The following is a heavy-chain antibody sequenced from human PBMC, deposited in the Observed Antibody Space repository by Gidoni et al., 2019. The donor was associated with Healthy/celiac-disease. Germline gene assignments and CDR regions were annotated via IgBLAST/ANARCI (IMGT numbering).Heavy chain of an antibody. J-gene: IGHJ4*02. CDR2: ISSSSSTI. CDR1: GFTFSSYS. D-gene: IGHD7-27*01. CDR3: ATNWGVFDY. Sequence: EVQLVESGGGLVQPGGSLRLPCAPSGFTFSSYSMNWVRQAPGKGLEWVSYISSSSSTIYYADSVKGRFTISRDNAKNSLYLQMNSLRAEDTAVYYCATNWGVFDYWGQGTLVTVSS. V-gene: IGHV3-48*01.